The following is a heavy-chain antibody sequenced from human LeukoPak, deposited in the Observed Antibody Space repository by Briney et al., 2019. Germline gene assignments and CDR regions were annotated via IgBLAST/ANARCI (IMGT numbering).Heavy chain of an antibody. CDR2: INHSGST. D-gene: IGHD3-16*02. CDR3: ARGPHDYVWGSYRYGSFDY. Sequence: PSETLSLTCAVYGGSFGGYYWSWIRQPPGKGLEWIGEINHSGSTNYNPSLKSRVTISVDTSKNQFSLKLSSVTAADTAVYYCARGPHDYVWGSYRYGSFDYWGQGTLVTVSS. J-gene: IGHJ4*02. CDR1: GGSFGGYY. V-gene: IGHV4-34*01.